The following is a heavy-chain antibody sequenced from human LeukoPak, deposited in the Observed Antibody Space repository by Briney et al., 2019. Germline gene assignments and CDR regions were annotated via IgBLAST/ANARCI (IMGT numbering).Heavy chain of an antibody. CDR2: ISGSGGST. D-gene: IGHD5-18*01. CDR1: GFTFSSYA. V-gene: IGHV3-23*01. CDR3: EAAMVTPPHHYYYYMDV. J-gene: IGHJ6*03. Sequence: PGGSLRLSCAASGFTFSSYAMSWVRQAQGKGLEWVSAISGSGGSTYYADSVKGRFTISRDNSRNTRYLEMNSLGVEDTAVYYCEAAMVTPPHHYYYYMDVWGKGTTVTVSS.